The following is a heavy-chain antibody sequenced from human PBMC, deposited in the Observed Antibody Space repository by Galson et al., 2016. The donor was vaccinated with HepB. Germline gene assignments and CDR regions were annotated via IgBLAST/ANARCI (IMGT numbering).Heavy chain of an antibody. CDR1: GFTFSTYA. J-gene: IGHJ4*02. CDR3: VKDHYVWGTYRYFDY. D-gene: IGHD3-16*02. V-gene: IGHV3-23*01. CDR2: VGGTGADT. Sequence: SLRLSCAASGFTFSTYAMSWVRQVPGKGLECVSTVGGTGADTYYADSVEGRFTISRDNSKNTLYLQMNDLKVEETAVYFCVKDHYVWGTYRYFDYWGQGTPVTVSS.